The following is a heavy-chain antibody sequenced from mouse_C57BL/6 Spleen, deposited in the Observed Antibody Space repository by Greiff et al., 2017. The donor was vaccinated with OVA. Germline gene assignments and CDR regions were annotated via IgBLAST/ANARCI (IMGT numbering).Heavy chain of an antibody. CDR3: ARGGYGSSYDYWYFDV. CDR2: ISSGSSTT. V-gene: IGHV5-17*01. J-gene: IGHJ1*03. D-gene: IGHD1-1*01. CDR1: GFTFSDYG. Sequence: EVKLVESGGGLVKPGGSLKLSCAASGFTFSDYGMHWVRQAPEKGLEWVAYISSGSSTTYYADTVKGRFTFSRDNAKNTLFLQMTSLRSEDTAMYYCARGGYGSSYDYWYFDVWGTGTTVTVSS.